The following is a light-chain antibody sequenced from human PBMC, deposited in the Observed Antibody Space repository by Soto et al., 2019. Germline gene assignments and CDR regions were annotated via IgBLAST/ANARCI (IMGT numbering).Light chain of an antibody. CDR2: DAS. CDR3: QQYNSYSPAT. V-gene: IGKV1-5*01. CDR1: QSISSW. Sequence: DIQMTQSPSTLSASVGDRVTITCPASQSISSWLAWYQQKPGKAPKLLIYDASSLESGVPSRFSGSGSGTEFTLTISSLQPDDFATYYCQQYNSYSPATFGQGTKVEIK. J-gene: IGKJ1*01.